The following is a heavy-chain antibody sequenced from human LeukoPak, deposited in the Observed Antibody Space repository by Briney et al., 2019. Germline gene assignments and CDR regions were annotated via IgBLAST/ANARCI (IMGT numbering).Heavy chain of an antibody. D-gene: IGHD4-17*01. CDR1: GASVSDGNYY. CDR2: MFYSEST. V-gene: IGHV4-61*01. J-gene: IGHJ4*02. Sequence: SETLSLTCSVSGASVSDGNYYWSWIRQPPGKGLEWIGYMFYSESTKYNPSLKSRVTISVDKSKNQFSLHMSSVTAADTAVYYCARDHYGDFLDYWGQGTLVTVSS. CDR3: ARDHYGDFLDY.